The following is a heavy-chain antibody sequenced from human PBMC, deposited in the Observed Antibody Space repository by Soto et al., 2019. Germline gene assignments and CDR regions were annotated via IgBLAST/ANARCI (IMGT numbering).Heavy chain of an antibody. CDR1: GFTYSSYA. CDR3: VTALTGSRNGLDI. J-gene: IGHJ3*02. Sequence: GGSLRLSCAASGFTYSSYAMSWVRQVPGRGLVWVARINKDGSSIDFADSVKGRFAISRENAKNTLFLQMDSLCPEDMAVYYGVTALTGSRNGLDIWGRGTMVAVSS. V-gene: IGHV3-74*01. D-gene: IGHD3-9*01. CDR2: INKDGSSI.